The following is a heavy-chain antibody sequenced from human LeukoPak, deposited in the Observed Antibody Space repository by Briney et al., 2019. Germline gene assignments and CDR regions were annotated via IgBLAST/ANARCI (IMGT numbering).Heavy chain of an antibody. CDR1: GGSISSYY. D-gene: IGHD1-14*01. J-gene: IGHJ2*01. Sequence: SETLSLTCTVSGGSISSYYWSWIRQHPGKGLEWIGYIYYSGSTYYNPSLKSRVAISVDTSTNQFSLKLTSVTAADTAMYYCTRADHDGSGRFFDLWGRGTLVTVSS. V-gene: IGHV4-59*06. CDR3: TRADHDGSGRFFDL. CDR2: IYYSGST.